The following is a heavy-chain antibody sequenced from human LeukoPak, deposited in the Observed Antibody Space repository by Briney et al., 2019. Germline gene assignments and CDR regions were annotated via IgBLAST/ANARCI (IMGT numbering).Heavy chain of an antibody. CDR2: ISGSSSYI. CDR3: AELGITMIGGV. J-gene: IGHJ6*04. D-gene: IGHD3-10*02. CDR1: GFTFSSYS. V-gene: IGHV3-21*01. Sequence: GGSLRLSCAASGFTFSSYSMNWVRQAPGKGLEWVSSISGSSSYIYYADSVKGRFTISRDNSKNTLYLQMNSLRAEDTAVYYCAELGITMIGGVWGKGTTVTISS.